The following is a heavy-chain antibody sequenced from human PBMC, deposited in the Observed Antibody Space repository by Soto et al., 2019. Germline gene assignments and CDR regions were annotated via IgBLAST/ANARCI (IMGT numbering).Heavy chain of an antibody. CDR2: INWNGGST. CDR1: GFTFDDYG. CDR3: ARDSSGVDEHNWFDP. V-gene: IGHV3-20*04. J-gene: IGHJ5*02. D-gene: IGHD3-10*01. Sequence: SGGSLRLSCAASGFTFDDYGMSWVPPAPGKGLEWVSGINWNGGSTGYADSVKGRFTISRDNAKNSLYLQMNSLRAEDTALYYCARDSSGVDEHNWFDPWGQGTLVTVSS.